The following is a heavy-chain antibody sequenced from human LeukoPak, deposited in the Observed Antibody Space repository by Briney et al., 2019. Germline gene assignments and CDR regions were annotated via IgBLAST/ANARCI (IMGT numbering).Heavy chain of an antibody. Sequence: GGSLRLSCAASGFTFSSDAMSWVRQAPGKGLEWVSAISGSGGSTYYADSVKGRFTISRDNSKNTLYLQMNSLGAEDTAVYYCAKLDSSSYYYYMDVWGKGTTVTVSS. J-gene: IGHJ6*03. CDR3: AKLDSSSYYYYMDV. V-gene: IGHV3-23*01. D-gene: IGHD6-6*01. CDR1: GFTFSSDA. CDR2: ISGSGGST.